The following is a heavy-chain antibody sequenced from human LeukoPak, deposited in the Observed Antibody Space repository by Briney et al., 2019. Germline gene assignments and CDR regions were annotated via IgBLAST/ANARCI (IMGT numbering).Heavy chain of an antibody. Sequence: ASVKVSCKASGYTFTSYYMHWVRQAPGQGLEWMGIINPSGGSTSYAQKFQGRVTMTRDTSTSTVYMELSSLRSEDTAVYYCAREAYSSGYPHVFWFDPWGQGTLVTVSS. D-gene: IGHD3-22*01. V-gene: IGHV1-46*01. CDR2: INPSGGST. CDR3: AREAYSSGYPHVFWFDP. J-gene: IGHJ5*02. CDR1: GYTFTSYY.